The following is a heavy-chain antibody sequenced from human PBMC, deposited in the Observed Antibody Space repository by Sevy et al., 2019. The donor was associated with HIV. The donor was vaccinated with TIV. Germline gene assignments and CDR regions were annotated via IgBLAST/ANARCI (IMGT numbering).Heavy chain of an antibody. Sequence: GGSLRLSCAASGFTFSSYWMSWVRQAPGKGLEWVANIKQDGSEKYYVDSVKGRLTISRDNAKNSLYLQMNSLRAEDTAVYYCARRSRLAAAGPLYYYYYYMDVWGKGTTVTVSS. CDR2: IKQDGSEK. CDR3: ARRSRLAAAGPLYYYYYYMDV. V-gene: IGHV3-7*01. CDR1: GFTFSSYW. J-gene: IGHJ6*03. D-gene: IGHD6-13*01.